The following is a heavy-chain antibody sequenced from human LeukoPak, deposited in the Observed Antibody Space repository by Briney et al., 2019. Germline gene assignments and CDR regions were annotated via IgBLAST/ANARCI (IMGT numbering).Heavy chain of an antibody. CDR3: ASTHSSIAAAGTFNY. CDR2: IIPIFGTA. D-gene: IGHD6-13*01. J-gene: IGHJ4*02. CDR1: GCTFSSYA. Sequence: GASVKVSCKASGCTFSSYAISWLRQPPGQGLEWMGGIIPIFGTATYAQKFQGRFTITENESTSTAYMELSSLRSEDTAVYYCASTHSSIAAAGTFNYWGQGTLVTVSS. V-gene: IGHV1-69*01.